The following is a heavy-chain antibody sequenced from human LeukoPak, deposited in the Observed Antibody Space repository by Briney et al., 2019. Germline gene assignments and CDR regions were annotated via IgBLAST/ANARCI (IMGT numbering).Heavy chain of an antibody. CDR2: ISWDSKSI. CDR1: GFTFDESA. J-gene: IGHJ3*02. D-gene: IGHD6-19*01. CDR3: AKAVAAPGAFDI. Sequence: GRSLRLSCAASGFTFDESAMHWVRQAPGRGLEWVSGISWDSKSIIYADSMKGRFTLSRDNAKNSLYLQMNSLRAEDTALYYCAKAVAAPGAFDIWGRGTVVTVSS. V-gene: IGHV3-9*01.